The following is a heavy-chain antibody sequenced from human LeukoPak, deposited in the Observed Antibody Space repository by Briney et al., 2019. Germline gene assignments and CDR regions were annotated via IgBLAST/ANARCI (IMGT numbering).Heavy chain of an antibody. CDR1: GGTFSSYA. Sequence: SVKVSCKASGGTFSSYAISWVRQAPGQGLEWMGRIIPILGIANYAQKFQGRVTITADKSTSTAYMELSSLRSEDTAVYYCAREISGSYGVDYWGQGTLVTASS. CDR3: AREISGSYGVDY. CDR2: IIPILGIA. V-gene: IGHV1-69*04. J-gene: IGHJ4*02. D-gene: IGHD1-26*01.